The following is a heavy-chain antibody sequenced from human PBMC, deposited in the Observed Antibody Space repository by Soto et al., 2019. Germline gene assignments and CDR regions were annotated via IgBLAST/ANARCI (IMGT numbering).Heavy chain of an antibody. CDR2: ISSSSNYI. J-gene: IGHJ3*02. CDR1: GFTFSSYG. CDR3: ARDGVILFADKCAFDI. V-gene: IGHV3-21*01. D-gene: IGHD3-22*01. Sequence: EVQLVESGGGLVKPGGSLRLSCAASGFTFSSYGMNWVRQAPGKGLEWVSSISSSSNYIYYADSVKGQFNISSDNAKNSLYLQRNCRRAYDTAVYYCARDGVILFADKCAFDIWGQGTMVTVSS.